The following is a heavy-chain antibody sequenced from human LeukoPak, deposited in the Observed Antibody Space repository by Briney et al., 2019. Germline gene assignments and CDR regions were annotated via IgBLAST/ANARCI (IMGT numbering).Heavy chain of an antibody. CDR2: IRNGGSNK. Sequence: GGSLRLSCAASGFPFNNFWMSWVRQAPGRGLDWVSFIRNGGSNKDYADSVRGRFTISRDNSKNILYLQMNSLRAEDSAVYYCARDSVYASMVFDYWGQGILVTVSS. D-gene: IGHD3-10*01. J-gene: IGHJ4*02. CDR3: ARDSVYASMVFDY. CDR1: GFPFNNFW. V-gene: IGHV3-30*02.